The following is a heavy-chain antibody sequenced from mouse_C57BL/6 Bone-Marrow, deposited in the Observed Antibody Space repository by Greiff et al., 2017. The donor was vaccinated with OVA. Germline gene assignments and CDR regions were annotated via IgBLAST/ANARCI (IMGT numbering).Heavy chain of an antibody. V-gene: IGHV1-69*01. CDR1: GYTFTSYW. J-gene: IGHJ3*01. CDR3: AREYYGSSDWFAY. CDR2: IDPSDSYT. Sequence: VKLQQPGAELVMPGASVKLSCKASGYTFTSYWMHWVKQRPGQGLEWIGEIDPSDSYTNYNQKFKGKSTLTVDKSSSTAYMQLSSLTSEDSAVYYCAREYYGSSDWFAYWGQGTLVTVSA. D-gene: IGHD1-1*01.